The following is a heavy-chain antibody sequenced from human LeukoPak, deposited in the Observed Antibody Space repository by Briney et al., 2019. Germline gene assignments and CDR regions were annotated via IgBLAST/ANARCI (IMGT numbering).Heavy chain of an antibody. D-gene: IGHD2-2*01. CDR2: INHSGST. V-gene: IGHV4-34*01. Sequence: PSETLSLTCAVYGGSFSGYYWSWIRQPPGKGLEWIGEINHSGSTNYNPSLKGRVTISVDTSKNQFSLKLSSVTAADTAVYYCARGRGRAVVPAATPTDYWGQGTLVTVSS. CDR1: GGSFSGYY. CDR3: ARGRGRAVVPAATPTDY. J-gene: IGHJ4*02.